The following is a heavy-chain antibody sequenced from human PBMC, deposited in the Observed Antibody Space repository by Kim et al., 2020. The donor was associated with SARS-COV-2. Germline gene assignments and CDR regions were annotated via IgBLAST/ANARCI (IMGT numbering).Heavy chain of an antibody. CDR1: GGTFSSYT. CDR3: ARDPGPGTYSSSWYELAYYYGMDV. D-gene: IGHD6-13*01. J-gene: IGHJ6*02. Sequence: SVKVSCKASGGTFSSYTISWVRQAPGQGLEWMGRIIPILGIANYAQKFQGRVTITADKSTSTAYMELSSLRSEDTAVYYCARDPGPGTYSSSWYELAYYYGMDVWGQGTTVTVSS. CDR2: IIPILGIA. V-gene: IGHV1-69*04.